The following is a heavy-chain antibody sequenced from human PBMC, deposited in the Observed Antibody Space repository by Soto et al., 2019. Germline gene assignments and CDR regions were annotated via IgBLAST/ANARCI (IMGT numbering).Heavy chain of an antibody. CDR3: ARGWGRWPHEKPGDY. CDR2: MNPNSGNS. V-gene: IGHV1-8*01. Sequence: QVQLVQSGAELKEPGASVKVSCTASEYTFVNHDINWVRQAPGRGLEWMGWMNPNSGNSGFAQKFQDRVTMTRDTSRDTAYMELRNLRSEDTAVYYCARGWGRWPHEKPGDYWGQGTLVIVS. CDR1: EYTFVNHD. J-gene: IGHJ4*02. D-gene: IGHD3-16*01.